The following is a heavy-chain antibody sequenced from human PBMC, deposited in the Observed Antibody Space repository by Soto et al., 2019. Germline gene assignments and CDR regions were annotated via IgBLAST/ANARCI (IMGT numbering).Heavy chain of an antibody. CDR3: ASSDGTSTSCYVVWFDP. V-gene: IGHV3-21*01. CDR1: GFNFSNYG. Sequence: EVQVVESGGGLVKPGGSLRLSCAASGFNFSNYGMNWVRQAPGKGLEWVSSISSSRSYISYADSVKGRFTISRDNAKNSVYMQMNSLRGEDTAVYSCASSDGTSTSCYVVWFDPWGQGTLVTVSS. J-gene: IGHJ5*02. CDR2: ISSSRSYI. D-gene: IGHD2-2*01.